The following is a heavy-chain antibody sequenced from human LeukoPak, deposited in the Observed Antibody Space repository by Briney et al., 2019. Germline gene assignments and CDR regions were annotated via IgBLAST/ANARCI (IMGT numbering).Heavy chain of an antibody. V-gene: IGHV1-69*13. CDR2: IIPIFGTA. J-gene: IGHJ6*03. CDR1: GGTFSSYA. CDR3: ARDHPDDYGDYQGSMDV. Sequence: GASVKVSCKASGGTFSSYAISWVRQAPGQGLEWMGGIIPIFGTANYAQKFQGRVTITADESTSTAYMELSSLRSEDTAVYYCARDHPDDYGDYQGSMDVWDKGTTVTISS. D-gene: IGHD4-17*01.